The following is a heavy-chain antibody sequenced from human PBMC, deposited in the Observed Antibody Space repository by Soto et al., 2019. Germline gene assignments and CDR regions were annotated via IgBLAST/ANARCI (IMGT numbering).Heavy chain of an antibody. V-gene: IGHV3-15*07. CDR2: IKSKINGGTT. CDR1: GFPFSTAW. CDR3: TTDSLFTMILVRFDF. Sequence: GSLRLSCAASGFPFSTAWINWVRQAPGKGLEWVGRIKSKINGGTTDFAASVKGRFAIPRDDSTDMVYLQMNSLKPEDTAMYYCTTDSLFTMILVRFDFWGHGTLVTVSS. D-gene: IGHD3-22*01. J-gene: IGHJ4*01.